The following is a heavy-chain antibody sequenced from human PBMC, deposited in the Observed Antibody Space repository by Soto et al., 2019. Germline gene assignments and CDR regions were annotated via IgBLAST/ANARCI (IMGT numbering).Heavy chain of an antibody. J-gene: IGHJ4*02. D-gene: IGHD3-10*01. V-gene: IGHV4-30-4*01. Sequence: QVQLQESGPGLVKPSQTLSLTCTFSGGSISSGDYYWNWIRQPPGKGLEWIGYIFYSGSTYYTPSLKSRITISVDTSKNQFSLKLSSVTAADTAVYYCARVSYYYGSGSSSDYWAQGTLVTVSS. CDR3: ARVSYYYGSGSSSDY. CDR2: IFYSGST. CDR1: GGSISSGDYY.